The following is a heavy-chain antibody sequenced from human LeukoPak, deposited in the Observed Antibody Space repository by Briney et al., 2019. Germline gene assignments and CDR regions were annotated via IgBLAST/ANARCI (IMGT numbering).Heavy chain of an antibody. V-gene: IGHV3-23*01. J-gene: IGHJ4*02. Sequence: GGSLRLSCAAARFTFSNYAMSWVRQAPGKGLEWVSAISGSGASTYYADSVKGRFTISRDNSKNTLYLQMNSVRGEVTAVYHCAKSAAWGSGWPLDYWGQGTLVTVSS. CDR1: RFTFSNYA. D-gene: IGHD6-19*01. CDR2: ISGSGAST. CDR3: AKSAAWGSGWPLDY.